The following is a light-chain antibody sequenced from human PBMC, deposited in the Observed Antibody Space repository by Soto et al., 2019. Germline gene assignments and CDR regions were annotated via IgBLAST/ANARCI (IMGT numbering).Light chain of an antibody. V-gene: IGKV1-5*01. CDR3: QQYNSSSQT. CDR1: QSISTW. Sequence: DIQMTQSPSTLSASVGDRVTITCRASQSISTWLAWYQQKPGKAPKFLIYDASSLESGVPSRFSGSGSGTEFTLTISSLQPDDFATYYCQQYNSSSQTFGQGTKVEIK. J-gene: IGKJ1*01. CDR2: DAS.